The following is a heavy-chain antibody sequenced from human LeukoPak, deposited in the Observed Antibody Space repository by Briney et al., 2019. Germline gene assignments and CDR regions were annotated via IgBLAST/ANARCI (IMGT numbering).Heavy chain of an antibody. Sequence: GGSLRLSCAASGFTFDDYAMHWVRQAPGKGLEWVSLISWDGGSTYYADSVKGRFTISRDNSKNSLYLQMNSLRAEDTALYYCAKDSHYGDYRGAPQHWGQGTLVTVSS. D-gene: IGHD4-17*01. J-gene: IGHJ1*01. CDR1: GFTFDDYA. CDR3: AKDSHYGDYRGAPQH. V-gene: IGHV3-43D*03. CDR2: ISWDGGST.